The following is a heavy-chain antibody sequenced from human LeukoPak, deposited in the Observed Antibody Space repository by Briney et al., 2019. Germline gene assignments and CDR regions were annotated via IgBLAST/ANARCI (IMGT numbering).Heavy chain of an antibody. CDR2: ISAYNGNT. D-gene: IGHD2-2*01. V-gene: IGHV1-18*01. J-gene: IGHJ6*02. Sequence: ASVKVSCKASGYTFTSYGISWVRQAPGQGLEWMGWISAYNGNTNYAQKLQGRVTMTTDTSTSTAYMELRSLRSDDTAVYYCASANCSSTSCPTYCYYYGMDVWGQGTTVTVSS. CDR3: ASANCSSTSCPTYCYYYGMDV. CDR1: GYTFTSYG.